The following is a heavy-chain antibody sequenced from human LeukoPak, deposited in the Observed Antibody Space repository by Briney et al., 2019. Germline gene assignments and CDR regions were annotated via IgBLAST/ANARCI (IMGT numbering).Heavy chain of an antibody. CDR1: GGSFSGYC. V-gene: IGHV4-34*01. CDR2: INHSGST. D-gene: IGHD2-15*01. CDR3: GRHQLYCRGASCYPDWFDP. Sequence: RSETLSLTCAVHGGSFSGYCWSWIRHPPGKGLEWIGEINHSGSTNNNPSLKSRVTISVATSKKQFCLKLSSVTAADTAVYYCGRHQLYCRGASCYPDWFDPWGQGILVTVSS. J-gene: IGHJ5*02.